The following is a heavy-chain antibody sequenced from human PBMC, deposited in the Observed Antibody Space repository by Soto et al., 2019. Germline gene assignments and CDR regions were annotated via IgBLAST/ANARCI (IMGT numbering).Heavy chain of an antibody. J-gene: IGHJ6*02. CDR1: GGSINYSY. Sequence: PSETLSLTCTVSGGSINYSYWTWMRQPPGKGLEWIGYISYTGSANYNASLKSRLTISVDTSKNQFSLKLSSVTAADTALYYGARVNYGDYYYGMDVWGQGTTVTVSS. CDR2: ISYTGSA. V-gene: IGHV4-59*01. D-gene: IGHD4-17*01. CDR3: ARVNYGDYYYGMDV.